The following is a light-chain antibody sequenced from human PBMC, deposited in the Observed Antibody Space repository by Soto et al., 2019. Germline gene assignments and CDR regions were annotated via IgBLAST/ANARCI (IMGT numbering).Light chain of an antibody. Sequence: DIQMTQSPSSLSASVGDRVTLTCRARETISTFLNWYQHKPGRAPKLLIYAASRLQSGVASRFSGSGSGTDFTLTINGLQPEDFASYYCQQSYSLSPITFGQGTRLEI. CDR2: AAS. J-gene: IGKJ5*01. V-gene: IGKV1-39*01. CDR3: QQSYSLSPIT. CDR1: ETISTF.